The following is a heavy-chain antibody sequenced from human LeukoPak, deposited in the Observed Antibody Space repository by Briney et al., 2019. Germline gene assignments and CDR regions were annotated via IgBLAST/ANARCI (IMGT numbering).Heavy chain of an antibody. V-gene: IGHV1-69*05. CDR2: IIPIFGTA. J-gene: IGHJ3*02. CDR1: GGTFSSYA. Sequence: APVKVSCKASGGTFSSYAISWVRQAPGQGLEWMGGIIPIFGTANYAQKLQGRVTMTTDTSTSTAYMELRSLRSDDTAVYYCARQREGQWRRAFDIWGQGTMVTVSS. D-gene: IGHD6-19*01. CDR3: ARQREGQWRRAFDI.